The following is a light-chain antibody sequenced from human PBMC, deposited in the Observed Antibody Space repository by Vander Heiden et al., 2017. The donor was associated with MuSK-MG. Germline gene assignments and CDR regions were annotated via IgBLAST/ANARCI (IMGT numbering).Light chain of an antibody. V-gene: IGLV2-8*01. J-gene: IGLJ2*01. CDR2: EVT. CDR3: YSYVGTNTGV. CDR1: SIDIGDYIS. Sequence: QSALTQPPSASGSPGQSVTISCTGTSIDIGDYISVSWYQKNPGKAPKLLIYEVTKRPSGIPDRFSGSKSGNTASLTVSGLQPDDEADYYCYSYVGTNTGVFGGGTRLTVL.